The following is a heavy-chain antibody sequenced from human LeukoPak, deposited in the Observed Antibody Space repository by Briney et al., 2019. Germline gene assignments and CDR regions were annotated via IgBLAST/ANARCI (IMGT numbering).Heavy chain of an antibody. CDR2: ICSSSSTT. CDR1: GFTFSSYS. J-gene: IGHJ4*02. V-gene: IGHV3-48*01. CDR3: ARVPYYDSSGPSLDDY. Sequence: GGSLRLSCAASGFTFSSYSMNWVRQAPGKGLEWVSYICSSSSTTYYADSVKRRFTISRDNAKNSLYLQMNSLRAEDTAVYYCARVPYYDSSGPSLDDYWGQGTLVTGSS. D-gene: IGHD3-22*01.